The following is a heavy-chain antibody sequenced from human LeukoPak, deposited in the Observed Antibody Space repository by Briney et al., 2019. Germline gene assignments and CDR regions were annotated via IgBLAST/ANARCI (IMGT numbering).Heavy chain of an antibody. CDR2: IYYSGST. CDR1: VGFIRSCY. V-gene: IGHV4-59*13. D-gene: IGHD3-10*01. J-gene: IGHJ4*02. Sequence: SETLSLICSVSVGFIRSCYGSWLREPPGRAGEWIGYIYYSGSTNYNPSLKSRVTISVDTSKNQFSLKLSSVTAADTAVYYCARSVRGPEFDYWGQGTLVTVSS. CDR3: ARSVRGPEFDY.